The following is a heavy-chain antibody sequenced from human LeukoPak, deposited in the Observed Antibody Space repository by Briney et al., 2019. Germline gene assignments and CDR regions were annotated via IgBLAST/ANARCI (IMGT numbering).Heavy chain of an antibody. CDR2: IYYSGST. CDR3: ARQGSYCSGGSCIDY. V-gene: IGHV4-39*01. D-gene: IGHD2-15*01. J-gene: IGHJ4*02. Sequence: SETLSLTCTVSGGSFSSSSYYWGWIRQPPGKGLEWIGSIYYSGSTYYNPSLKSRVTISVDTSKNQFSLKLSSVTAADTAVYYCARQGSYCSGGSCIDYWGQGTLVTVSS. CDR1: GGSFSSSSYY.